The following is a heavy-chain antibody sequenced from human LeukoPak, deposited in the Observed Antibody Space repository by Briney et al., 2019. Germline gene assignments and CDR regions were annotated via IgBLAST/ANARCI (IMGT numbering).Heavy chain of an antibody. D-gene: IGHD2-2*01. Sequence: SRTLSLTCAISGDSVSSNSVTWNWIRQSPSRGLEWLGRTYRSTWYNDYAVSVRGRITVNPDTSKNQFSLYLNSVTPEDTAVYYCARRLTQYDCFDPWGQGILVTVSS. CDR1: GDSVSSNSVT. CDR2: TYRSTWYN. V-gene: IGHV6-1*01. J-gene: IGHJ5*02. CDR3: ARRLTQYDCFDP.